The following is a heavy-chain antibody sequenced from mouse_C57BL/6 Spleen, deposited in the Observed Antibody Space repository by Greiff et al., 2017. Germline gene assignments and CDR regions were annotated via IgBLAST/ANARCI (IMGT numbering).Heavy chain of an antibody. CDR2: ISSGSSTI. V-gene: IGHV5-17*01. CDR3: AKDFDYYVAY. J-gene: IGHJ3*01. CDR1: GFTFRDYG. Sequence: EVMLVESGGGLVKPGGSLKLSCAASGFTFRDYGMHWVRQAPEKGLEWVAYISSGSSTIYYADTVKGRFTFSRDNAKNTLFLQMTSLRSEDTAMYYCAKDFDYYVAYWGQGTLGTVSA. D-gene: IGHD1-1*01.